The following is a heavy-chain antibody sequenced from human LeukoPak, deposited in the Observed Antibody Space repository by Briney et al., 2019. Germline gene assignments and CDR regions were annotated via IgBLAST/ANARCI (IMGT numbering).Heavy chain of an antibody. D-gene: IGHD4-17*01. CDR2: IYYSGST. Sequence: SETLSLTCTVSGGSISSYYWGWIRQPPGKGLEWIGSIYYSGSTYYNPSLKSRVTISVDTSKNQFSLKLSSVTAADTAVYYCARPYDYGDYGEDYWGQGTLVTVSS. J-gene: IGHJ4*02. CDR1: GGSISSYY. V-gene: IGHV4-39*01. CDR3: ARPYDYGDYGEDY.